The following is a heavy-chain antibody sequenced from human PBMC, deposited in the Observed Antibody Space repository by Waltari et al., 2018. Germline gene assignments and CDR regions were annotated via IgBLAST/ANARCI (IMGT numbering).Heavy chain of an antibody. CDR3: ARDVYDYGGNTGLLDY. CDR2: MNPNIGNT. J-gene: IGHJ4*02. D-gene: IGHD4-17*01. CDR1: GYTFTSYD. V-gene: IGHV1-8*03. Sequence: QVQLVQSGAEVKKPGASVKVSCKASGYTFTSYDINWVRQATGQGLERMGWMNPNIGNTGYAQKFQGRVTITRNTSISTAYMELSSLRSEDTAVYYCARDVYDYGGNTGLLDYWGQGTLVTVSS.